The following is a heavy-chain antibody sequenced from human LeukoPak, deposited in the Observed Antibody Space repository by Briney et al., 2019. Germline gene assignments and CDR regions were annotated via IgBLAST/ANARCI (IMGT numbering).Heavy chain of an antibody. Sequence: SETLSLTCIVSGYSISSGYYWGWIRQPPGKGLEWIGYIYHSGSTYYNPSLKSRVTISVDRSKNQFSLKLSSVTAADTAVYYCAREKVPAAILDYWGQGTLVTVSS. CDR1: GYSISSGYY. D-gene: IGHD2-2*02. J-gene: IGHJ4*02. V-gene: IGHV4-38-2*02. CDR2: IYHSGST. CDR3: AREKVPAAILDY.